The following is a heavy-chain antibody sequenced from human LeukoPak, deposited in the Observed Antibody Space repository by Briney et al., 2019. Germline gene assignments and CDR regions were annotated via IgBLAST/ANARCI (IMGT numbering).Heavy chain of an antibody. D-gene: IGHD3-3*01. CDR1: GYSISSGYY. V-gene: IGHV4-38-2*02. J-gene: IGHJ4*02. CDR3: TRDMEYPGAGFDY. CDR2: IYHSGST. Sequence: PSETLSLTCTVSGYSISSGYYWGWIRQPPGKGLEWIGSIYHSGSTYYNPSLRSQITISIDTSKNQFSLKLTSVAAADTAMYYCTRDMEYPGAGFDYWGQGIPVTVSS.